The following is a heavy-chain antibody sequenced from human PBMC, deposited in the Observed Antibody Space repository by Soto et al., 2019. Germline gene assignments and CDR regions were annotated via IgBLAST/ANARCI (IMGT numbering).Heavy chain of an antibody. J-gene: IGHJ4*02. CDR1: GYSFTSYW. CDR3: ARFKYYYDSSGYRVFDY. V-gene: IGHV5-51*01. CDR2: IYPGDSDT. D-gene: IGHD3-22*01. Sequence: GESLKISCKGSGYSFTSYWIGWVRQMPGKGLEWMGIIYPGDSDTRYSPSFQGKVTISADKSISTAYLQWSSLKASDTAMYYCARFKYYYDSSGYRVFDYWGQGTLVTVSS.